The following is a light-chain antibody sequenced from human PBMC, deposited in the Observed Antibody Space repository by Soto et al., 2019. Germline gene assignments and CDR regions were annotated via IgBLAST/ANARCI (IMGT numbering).Light chain of an antibody. Sequence: QTGLTQPPSVSGAPGQRVTISCTGSSSNIGAGYDVHWYQQLPGTAPQLLIYGNNYRPSGVPDRFSGSKSGTSASLAVTGLQAEDEADYYCQSYATGLSVLYVFGTGTKVTVL. CDR2: GNN. V-gene: IGLV1-40*01. J-gene: IGLJ1*01. CDR3: QSYATGLSVLYV. CDR1: SSNIGAGYD.